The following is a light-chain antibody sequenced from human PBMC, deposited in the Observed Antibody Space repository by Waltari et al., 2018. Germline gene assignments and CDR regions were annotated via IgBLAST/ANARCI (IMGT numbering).Light chain of an antibody. V-gene: IGKV1-5*03. CDR2: KAS. CDR1: QSISEY. CDR3: QQYNTYSGT. Sequence: DIQMTQSPSTLSASVGDRVTITCRASQSISEYLAWYQQKPGKAPKLLIYKASSLESGVSSRFSGSGSGTEFTRTISSLQPDDFATYYCQQYNTYSGTFGRGTTVDVK. J-gene: IGKJ1*01.